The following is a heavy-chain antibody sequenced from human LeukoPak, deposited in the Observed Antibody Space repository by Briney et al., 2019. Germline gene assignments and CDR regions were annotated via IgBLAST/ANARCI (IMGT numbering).Heavy chain of an antibody. CDR3: AKDRSGSYSQGLDY. V-gene: IGHV3-30*02. D-gene: IGHD1-26*01. J-gene: IGHJ4*02. CDR2: IRYDGSNK. Sequence: PGGSLRLSCAASGFTFSSYGMHWVRQAPGKGLEWVAFIRYDGSNKYYADSVKGRFTISRDNSKNTLYLQMNSQRAEDTAVYYCAKDRSGSYSQGLDYWGQGTLVTVSS. CDR1: GFTFSSYG.